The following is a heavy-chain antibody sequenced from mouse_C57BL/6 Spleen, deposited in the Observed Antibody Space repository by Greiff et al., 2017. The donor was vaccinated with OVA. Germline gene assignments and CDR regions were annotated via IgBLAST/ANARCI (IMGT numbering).Heavy chain of an antibody. CDR3: ARKETPYGPFDY. J-gene: IGHJ2*01. CDR1: GYTFTNYW. CDR2: IYPGGGYT. D-gene: IGHD1-1*02. Sequence: VKLMESGAELVRPGTSVKMSCKASGYTFTNYWIGWAKQRPGHGLEWIGDIYPGGGYTNYNEKFKGKATLTADKSSSTAYMQFSSLTSEDSAIYYCARKETPYGPFDYWGQGTTLTVSS. V-gene: IGHV1-63*01.